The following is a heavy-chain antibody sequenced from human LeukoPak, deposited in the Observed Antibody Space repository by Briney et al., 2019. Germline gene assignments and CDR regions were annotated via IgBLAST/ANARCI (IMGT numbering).Heavy chain of an antibody. CDR3: ARVMDYEGYFDY. J-gene: IGHJ4*02. Sequence: GGSLRLSCAASGFTFSSYSMNWVRQAPGKGLVWVSRINSDGSSTSYADSVKGRFTISRDNAKNTLYLQMNSLRAEDTAVYYCARVMDYEGYFDYWGQGTLVTVSS. V-gene: IGHV3-74*01. D-gene: IGHD3-22*01. CDR1: GFTFSSYS. CDR2: INSDGSST.